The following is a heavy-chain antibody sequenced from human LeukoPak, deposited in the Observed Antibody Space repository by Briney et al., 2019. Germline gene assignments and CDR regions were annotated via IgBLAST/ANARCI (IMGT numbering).Heavy chain of an antibody. Sequence: GASVKVSCKASGGTFSSYAISWVRQAPGQGLEWMGWISAYNGNTNYAQKLQGRVTMTTDTSTSTAYMELRSLRSDDTAVYYCARGPDGSYVFWSGYSHGEYFQHWGQGTLVTVSS. J-gene: IGHJ1*01. CDR3: ARGPDGSYVFWSGYSHGEYFQH. V-gene: IGHV1-18*01. CDR2: ISAYNGNT. CDR1: GGTFSSYA. D-gene: IGHD3-3*01.